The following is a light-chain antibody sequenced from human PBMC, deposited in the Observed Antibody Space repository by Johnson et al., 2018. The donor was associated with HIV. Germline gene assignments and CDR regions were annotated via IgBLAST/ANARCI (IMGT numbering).Light chain of an antibody. Sequence: QPVLTQPPSVSAAPGQKVTISCSGSSSNIGNNYVSWYQQLPGTAPKLLIYENNKRPSGIPDRFSGSKSGTSATLGITGLQTGDEADYYCGTWDNSLSAFYVFGTGTKVTVL. CDR2: ENN. CDR3: GTWDNSLSAFYV. V-gene: IGLV1-51*02. J-gene: IGLJ1*01. CDR1: SSNIGNNY.